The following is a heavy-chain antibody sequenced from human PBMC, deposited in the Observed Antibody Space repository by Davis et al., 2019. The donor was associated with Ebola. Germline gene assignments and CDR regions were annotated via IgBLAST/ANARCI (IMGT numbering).Heavy chain of an antibody. CDR2: ISSSGGHI. J-gene: IGHJ2*01. CDR1: GFTFSSNS. V-gene: IGHV3-21*01. CDR3: ARHQTRTRQANFDI. Sequence: PGGSLRLSCAASGFTFSSNSMNWVRRAPGKGLEWVSSISSSGGHIYDADSVKGRFTISIDNAKNLLYLQMNSLRVEDTAVYYCARHQTRTRQANFDIWGRGTLVTVSS. D-gene: IGHD2-2*01.